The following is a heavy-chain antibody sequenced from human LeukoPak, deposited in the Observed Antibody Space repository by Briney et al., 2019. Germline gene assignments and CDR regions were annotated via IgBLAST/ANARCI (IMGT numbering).Heavy chain of an antibody. J-gene: IGHJ4*02. D-gene: IGHD3-10*01. CDR3: ASSGSGSYYYYYFDY. CDR2: IYYSGST. Sequence: SKTLSLTCTVSGGSISSYYWSWIRQPPGKGLEWIGYIYYSGSTNYNPSLKSRVTISVDTSKNQFSLKLSSVTAADTAVYYCASSGSGSYYYYYFDYWGQGTLVTVSS. CDR1: GGSISSYY. V-gene: IGHV4-59*01.